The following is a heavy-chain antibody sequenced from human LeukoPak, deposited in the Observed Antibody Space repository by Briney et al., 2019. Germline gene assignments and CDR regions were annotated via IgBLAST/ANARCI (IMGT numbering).Heavy chain of an antibody. D-gene: IGHD6-6*01. V-gene: IGHV3-48*03. CDR1: GFTFSNYE. J-gene: IGHJ4*02. Sequence: GGSLRLSCAASGFTFSNYEMNWVRQAPGKGLEWVSYIVGSGDNKQYADSVKGRFTISRDNAKNSLYLQMNSLRAEDTAVYYCARSSRLTFDYWGQGTLVTVSS. CDR2: IVGSGDNK. CDR3: ARSSRLTFDY.